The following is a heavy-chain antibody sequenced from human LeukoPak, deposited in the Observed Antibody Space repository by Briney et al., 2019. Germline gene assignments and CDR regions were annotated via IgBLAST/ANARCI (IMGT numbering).Heavy chain of an antibody. CDR2: ISSSSSYI. V-gene: IGHV3-21*01. J-gene: IGHJ4*02. Sequence: ETLSLTCTVSGYSITNGYYWGWIRQPPGKGLEWVSSISSSSSYIYYADSVKGRFTISRDNAKNSLYLQMNSLRAEDTAVYYCARDSPTGFDYWGQGTLVTVSS. CDR3: ARDSPTGFDY. CDR1: GYSITNGYY.